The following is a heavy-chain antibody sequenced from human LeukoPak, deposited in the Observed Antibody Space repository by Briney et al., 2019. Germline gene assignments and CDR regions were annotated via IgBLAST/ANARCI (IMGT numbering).Heavy chain of an antibody. V-gene: IGHV3-73*01. J-gene: IGHJ4*02. CDR1: GFTFSGSA. CDR2: IRSKANSYAT. D-gene: IGHD3-10*01. Sequence: AGGSLRLSCAASGFTFSGSAMHWVRQASGKGLEWVGRIRSKANSYATAYAASVKGRFTISRDDSKNTAYLQMNSLKTEDTAVYYCTPTGSSLRNWGQGTLVTVSS. CDR3: TPTGSSLRN.